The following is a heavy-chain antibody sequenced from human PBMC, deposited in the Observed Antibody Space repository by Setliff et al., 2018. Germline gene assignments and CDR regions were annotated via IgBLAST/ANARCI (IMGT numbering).Heavy chain of an antibody. CDR1: GFSLTTSGMC. CDR2: IYHSGST. J-gene: IGHJ3*02. Sequence: SGPTLVNPTQTLTLTCTFSGFSLTTSGMCVSWIRQPPGKGLEWIGSIYHSGSTYYNPSLKSRVTISVDTSKNQFSLKLSSVTAADTAMYYCARDYYDSRGSYAFDIWGQGTVVTVSS. CDR3: ARDYYDSRGSYAFDI. V-gene: IGHV4-39*07. D-gene: IGHD3-22*01.